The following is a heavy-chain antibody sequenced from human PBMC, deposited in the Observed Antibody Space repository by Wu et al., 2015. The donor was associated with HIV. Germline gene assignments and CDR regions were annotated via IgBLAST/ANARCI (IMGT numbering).Heavy chain of an antibody. J-gene: IGHJ4*02. D-gene: IGHD1-26*01. CDR1: GGSFSTYA. CDR3: ARLGRNSYGNYFDY. V-gene: IGHV1-69*01. CDR2: IIPLFDAP. Sequence: QVQLVQSGGEVKKPGSWVKVSCRASGGSFSTYAISWVRQAPGEGLEWMGGIIPLFDAPSYAQKFKGRVTITADESTSTAYMELSGLRSEDTAVYYCARLGRNSYGNYFDYWGQGTLVTVSS.